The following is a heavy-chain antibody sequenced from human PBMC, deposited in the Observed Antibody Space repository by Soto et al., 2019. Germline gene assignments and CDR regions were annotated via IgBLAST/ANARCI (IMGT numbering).Heavy chain of an antibody. CDR3: VRGVVVVVGSTAENFDH. J-gene: IGHJ4*02. Sequence: GGSLRLSCVTSGFTFTKYTMNWVRQAPGKGLEWVSYISYSGETKYYADSLKGRYAISRDEAKNSVYLQMNSLRDEDTAFYYCVRGVVVVVGSTAENFDHWGQGTMVTV. V-gene: IGHV3-48*02. D-gene: IGHD2-15*01. CDR2: ISYSGETK. CDR1: GFTFTKYT.